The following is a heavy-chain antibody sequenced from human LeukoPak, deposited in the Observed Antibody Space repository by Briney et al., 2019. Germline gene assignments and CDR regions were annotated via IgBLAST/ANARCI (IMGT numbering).Heavy chain of an antibody. Sequence: ASVKVSCKASGGTFSSYAISWVRQAPGQGLEWMGGIIPIFGTANYAQKFQGRVTITADKSTSTAYMELSSLRSEDTAVYYCAGNTYYYDSSGYLDAFDIWGQGTMVTVSS. CDR3: AGNTYYYDSSGYLDAFDI. D-gene: IGHD3-22*01. CDR2: IIPIFGTA. V-gene: IGHV1-69*06. J-gene: IGHJ3*02. CDR1: GGTFSSYA.